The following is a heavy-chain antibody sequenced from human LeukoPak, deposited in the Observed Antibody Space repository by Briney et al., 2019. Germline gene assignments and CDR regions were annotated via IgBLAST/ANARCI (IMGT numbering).Heavy chain of an antibody. CDR2: IIPIFGTA. CDR3: ARAYYDSSGYGPITLDAFDI. Sequence: ASVTVSCTASGGTFSSYAISWVRQAPGQGLEWMGGIIPIFGTANYAQKFQGRVTITADESTSTAYMELSSLRSEGTAVYYCARAYYDSSGYGPITLDAFDIWGQGTMVTVSS. D-gene: IGHD3-22*01. CDR1: GGTFSSYA. V-gene: IGHV1-69*13. J-gene: IGHJ3*02.